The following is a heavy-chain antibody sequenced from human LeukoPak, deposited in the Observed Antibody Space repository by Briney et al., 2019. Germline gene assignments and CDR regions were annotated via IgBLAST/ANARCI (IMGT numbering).Heavy chain of an antibody. CDR3: ARSGYSYGHHDY. CDR2: IYYSGGT. V-gene: IGHV4-59*01. CDR1: GGSISSYY. D-gene: IGHD5-18*01. Sequence: SETLSLTCTVSGGSISSYYWSWIRQPPGMGLEWIGYIYYSGGTNYNPSLKSRVTISVDTSKNQFSLKLSSVTAADTAVYYCARSGYSYGHHDYWGQGTLVTVSS. J-gene: IGHJ4*02.